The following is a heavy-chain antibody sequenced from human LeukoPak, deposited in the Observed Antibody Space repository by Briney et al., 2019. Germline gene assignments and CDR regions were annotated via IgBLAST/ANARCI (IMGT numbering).Heavy chain of an antibody. Sequence: PSQTLSLTCTVSGGSISSSSYYWGWIRQPPGKGLEWIGSIYHSGSTNYNPSLKSRVTISVDKSKNQFSLKLSSVTAADTAVYYCASSRSGSYGGFDYWGQGTLVTVSS. J-gene: IGHJ4*02. CDR3: ASSRSGSYGGFDY. D-gene: IGHD1-26*01. CDR2: IYHSGST. CDR1: GGSISSSSYY. V-gene: IGHV4-39*07.